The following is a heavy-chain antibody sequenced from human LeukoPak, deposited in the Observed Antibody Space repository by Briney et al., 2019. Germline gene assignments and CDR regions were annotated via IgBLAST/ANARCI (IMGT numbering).Heavy chain of an antibody. V-gene: IGHV1-18*01. J-gene: IGHJ3*02. CDR3: ARGLILWFGELNAFDI. CDR2: ISAYNGNT. CDR1: GYTFTSYG. D-gene: IGHD3-10*01. Sequence: GASVKVSCKASGYTFTSYGISWVRQAPGQGLEWMGWISAYNGNTNYAQKLQGRVTMTTDTSTSTAYMELRGLRSDDTAVYYCARGLILWFGELNAFDIWGQGTMVTVSS.